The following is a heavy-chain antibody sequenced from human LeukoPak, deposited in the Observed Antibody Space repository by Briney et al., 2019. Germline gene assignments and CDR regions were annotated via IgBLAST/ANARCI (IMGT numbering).Heavy chain of an antibody. Sequence: GGSLRLSCAASGFTFSSYWMHWVRQAPGKGLVWVSRINSDGSSTSYADSVKGRFTISRDNAKNTLYLQMNNLRAEDTAIYYCATDSYVSGSYYRLFYWGQGTLVTVSS. CDR2: INSDGSST. J-gene: IGHJ4*02. V-gene: IGHV3-74*01. D-gene: IGHD3-10*01. CDR3: ATDSYVSGSYYRLFY. CDR1: GFTFSSYW.